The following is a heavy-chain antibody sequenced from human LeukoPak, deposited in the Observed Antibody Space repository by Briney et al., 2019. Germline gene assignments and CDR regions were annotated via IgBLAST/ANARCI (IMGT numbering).Heavy chain of an antibody. D-gene: IGHD6-6*01. CDR2: ISAYNGNT. Sequence: GWISAYNGNTYYAQKFQGRVTMTTDTSTSTAYMELRSLRSDDTAVYYCARDDGTGSYYFDYWGQGTLVTVSS. CDR3: ARDDGTGSYYFDY. V-gene: IGHV1-18*01. J-gene: IGHJ4*02.